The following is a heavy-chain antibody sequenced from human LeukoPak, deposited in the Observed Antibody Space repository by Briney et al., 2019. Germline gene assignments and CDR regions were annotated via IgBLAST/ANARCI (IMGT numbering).Heavy chain of an antibody. D-gene: IGHD2/OR15-2a*01. V-gene: IGHV3-66*01. CDR3: ARIYY. Sequence: PGGSLRLSCAASGFIFSNYGMHWVRQAPGKGLEWVSVIYSGGSTYYADSVKGRFTISRDNSKNTLYLQMNSLRAEDTAVYYCARIYYWGQGTLVTVSS. J-gene: IGHJ4*02. CDR1: GFIFSNYG. CDR2: IYSGGST.